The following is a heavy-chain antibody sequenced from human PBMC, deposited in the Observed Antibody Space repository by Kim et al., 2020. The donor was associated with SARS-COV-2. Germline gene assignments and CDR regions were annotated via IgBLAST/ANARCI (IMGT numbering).Heavy chain of an antibody. CDR1: GFTFSSYG. D-gene: IGHD2-8*01. CDR3: ARAALQGVHYFDY. CDR2: ISYDGSNK. J-gene: IGHJ4*02. Sequence: GGSLRLSCAASGFTFSSYGMHWVRQAPGKGLEWVAVISYDGSNKYYADSVKGRFTISRDNSKNTLYLQMNSLRAEDTAVYYCARAALQGVHYFDYWGQGTLVSVPS. V-gene: IGHV3-33*05.